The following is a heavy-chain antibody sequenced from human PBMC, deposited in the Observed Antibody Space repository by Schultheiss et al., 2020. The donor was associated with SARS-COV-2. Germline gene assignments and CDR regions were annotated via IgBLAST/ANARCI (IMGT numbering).Heavy chain of an antibody. CDR3: AREDASSSHAFDI. CDR1: GGSISSYY. V-gene: IGHV4-59*01. CDR2: IYYSGST. Sequence: LTCTVSGGSISSYYWSWIRQPPGKGLEWIGYIYYSGSTNYNPSLKSRVTISVDTSKNQFSLKLSSVTAADTAVYYCAREDASSSHAFDIWGQGTMVTVSS. D-gene: IGHD6-6*01. J-gene: IGHJ3*02.